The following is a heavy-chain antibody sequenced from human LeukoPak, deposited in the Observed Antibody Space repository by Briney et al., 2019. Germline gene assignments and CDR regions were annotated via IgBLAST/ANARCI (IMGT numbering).Heavy chain of an antibody. CDR2: INPNSGGT. CDR3: ARVRRAYCGGDCWIQAGGFDY. CDR1: GYTFTGYY. J-gene: IGHJ4*02. V-gene: IGHV1-2*02. Sequence: ASVKVSCKASGYTFTGYYMHWVRQAPGQGLEWMGWINPNSGGTDYAQKFQGRVTITRDTSISTAYMELSRLRSDDTAVYYCARVRRAYCGGDCWIQAGGFDYWGQGTLVTVSS. D-gene: IGHD2-21*02.